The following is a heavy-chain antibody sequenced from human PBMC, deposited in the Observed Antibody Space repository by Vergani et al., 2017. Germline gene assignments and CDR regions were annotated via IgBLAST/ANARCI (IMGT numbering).Heavy chain of an antibody. D-gene: IGHD2-2*01. CDR3: AREDIVVVPAAIWAYYYGMDV. Sequence: QVQLVESGGGVVQPGRSLRLSCAASGFTFSSYGMHWVRQAPGKGLEWVAVIWYDGSNKYYADSVKGRFTISRDNSKNTLYLQMNSLRAEDTAVYYCAREDIVVVPAAIWAYYYGMDVWGQGTTVTVSS. CDR1: GFTFSSYG. V-gene: IGHV3-33*01. J-gene: IGHJ6*02. CDR2: IWYDGSNK.